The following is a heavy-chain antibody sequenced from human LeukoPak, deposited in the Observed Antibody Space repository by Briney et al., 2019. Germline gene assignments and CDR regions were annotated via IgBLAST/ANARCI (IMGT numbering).Heavy chain of an antibody. CDR1: GFTFSSYA. D-gene: IGHD2-15*01. CDR3: AKSGLNRFDF. V-gene: IGHV3-23*01. Sequence: GGSLRLSCAASGFTFSSYALSWVRQAPGKGLEWVSNISGSGRGSTTYYADSVKGRFTISRDNSKNTLYLQMNSLRADDTAVYHCAKSGLNRFDFWGQGTLVTVSS. J-gene: IGHJ4*02. CDR2: ISGSGRGSTT.